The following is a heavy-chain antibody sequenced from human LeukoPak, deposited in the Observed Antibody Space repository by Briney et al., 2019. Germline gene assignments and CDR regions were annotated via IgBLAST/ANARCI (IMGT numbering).Heavy chain of an antibody. Sequence: SQTLSLTCTVSDGSISSGGYYWSWLRQHPGKGLEWIGYIYYSGSTYYNPSLKSRVTISVDTSKNQFSLKLSSVTAADTAVYYCARDRLEYLDYWGQGTLVTVSS. V-gene: IGHV4-31*03. D-gene: IGHD1-1*01. CDR3: ARDRLEYLDY. J-gene: IGHJ4*02. CDR2: IYYSGST. CDR1: DGSISSGGYY.